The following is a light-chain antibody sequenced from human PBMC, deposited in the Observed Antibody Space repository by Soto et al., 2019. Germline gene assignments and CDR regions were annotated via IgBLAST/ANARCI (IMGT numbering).Light chain of an antibody. J-gene: IGKJ1*01. V-gene: IGKV3-20*01. Sequence: ENVLTQSPGTLSLSPGESATLSCRASQSVSSSYLAWYQQKPGQAPSLLVYGASSRATGIPDRFSGSGSGADFTLTISRLEPEDFAVYYCQQYGTSPMWTFGQGTKGDIK. CDR1: QSVSSSY. CDR3: QQYGTSPMWT. CDR2: GAS.